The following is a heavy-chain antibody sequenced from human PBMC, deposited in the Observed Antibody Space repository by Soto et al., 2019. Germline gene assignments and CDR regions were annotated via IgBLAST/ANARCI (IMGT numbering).Heavy chain of an antibody. D-gene: IGHD3-9*01. J-gene: IGHJ4*02. CDR2: IYSAGST. Sequence: GGSLRLSCAASGFTVSSNYMRWVRQAPGQGLESVSVIYSAGSTYYADSVKGRFTISRDNSKNTLYLQMNSRRAEDTAVYYCARDNYDILTGSYDYWGQGTLVTVSS. CDR3: ARDNYDILTGSYDY. CDR1: GFTVSSNY. V-gene: IGHV3-53*01.